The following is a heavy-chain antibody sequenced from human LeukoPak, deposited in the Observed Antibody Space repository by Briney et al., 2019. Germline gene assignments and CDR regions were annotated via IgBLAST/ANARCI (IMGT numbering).Heavy chain of an antibody. CDR1: GFSFSSYW. CDR3: ARDVGSSSVMNL. CDR2: INTDGSTT. J-gene: IGHJ6*03. D-gene: IGHD6-6*01. V-gene: IGHV3-74*01. Sequence: GGSLRLSCAASGFSFSSYWMYWVRQGPGKGLVWVSRINTDGSTTHYADSVKGRFTISRDNAKNTLYMQMSSLRAEDAAVYYCARDVGSSSVMNLWGEGTTVTVSS.